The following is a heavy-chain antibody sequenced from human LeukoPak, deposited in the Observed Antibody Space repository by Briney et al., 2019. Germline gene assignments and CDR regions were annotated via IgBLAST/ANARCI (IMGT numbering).Heavy chain of an antibody. D-gene: IGHD5-24*01. J-gene: IGHJ4*02. CDR3: AKQMAVDYFDY. V-gene: IGHV3-30*18. CDR1: GFTFSSYS. Sequence: GGSLRLSCAASGFTFSSYSMNWVRQAPGKGLEWVAVISYDGKNEYCTDSVKGRFTISGDSAKNTLYLQMNSLRVEDTAVYYCAKQMAVDYFDYWGQGTLVTVSS. CDR2: ISYDGKNE.